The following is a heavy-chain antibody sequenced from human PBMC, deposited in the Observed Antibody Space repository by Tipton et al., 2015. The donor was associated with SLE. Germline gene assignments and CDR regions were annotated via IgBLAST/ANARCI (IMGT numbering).Heavy chain of an antibody. D-gene: IGHD5/OR15-5a*01. J-gene: IGHJ3*02. V-gene: IGHV4-61*02. CDR3: AGVSRDAFEI. CDR1: GGSISYLYHY. Sequence: TLSLTCTVSGGSISYLYHYWSWIRQPAGKGLEWIGGFSFSGTTNYNPSLKSRITISGDTSKNQFSLNLTSVTAADTAVYYCAGVSRDAFEIWGQGTMVTVSS. CDR2: FSFSGTT.